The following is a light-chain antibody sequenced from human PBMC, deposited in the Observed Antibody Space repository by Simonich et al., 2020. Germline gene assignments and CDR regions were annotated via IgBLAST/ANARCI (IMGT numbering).Light chain of an antibody. Sequence: DIVMTQSPASLAVSLGERATINCKSSQSDLYSSNNQNYLAWYQQKPGQPPKRLIYWASTPESGVPDRFSGSGSGTDFTLTISSLQAEDVAVYYCQQYYSTPRTFGQGTKVEIK. J-gene: IGKJ1*01. CDR1: QSDLYSSNNQNY. V-gene: IGKV4-1*01. CDR3: QQYYSTPRT. CDR2: WAS.